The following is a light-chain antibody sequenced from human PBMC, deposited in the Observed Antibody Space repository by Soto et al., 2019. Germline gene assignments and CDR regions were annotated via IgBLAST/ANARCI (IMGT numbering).Light chain of an antibody. CDR1: QGISSY. V-gene: IGKV1-9*01. CDR3: QQLKSYPQST. J-gene: IGKJ4*01. CDR2: AVS. Sequence: IQLTQSPSFLSASVGDRVSITCRASQGISSYLAWYQQKPGKAPKLLIYAVSTLQSGITSRSSGTESGTEFTLTISSLQPEDFATYYCQQLKSYPQSTFGGGTKVEIK.